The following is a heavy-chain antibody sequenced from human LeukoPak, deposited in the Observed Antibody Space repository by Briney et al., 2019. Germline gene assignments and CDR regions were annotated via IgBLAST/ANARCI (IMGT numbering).Heavy chain of an antibody. CDR2: TI. D-gene: IGHD3-9*01. J-gene: IGHJ4*02. V-gene: IGHV3-NL1*01. Sequence: TIYYADSVKGRFTISRDNSKNTLYLQMNSLRAEDTAVYYCAKAYYDILTESDYWGQGTLVTVSS. CDR3: AKAYYDILTESDY.